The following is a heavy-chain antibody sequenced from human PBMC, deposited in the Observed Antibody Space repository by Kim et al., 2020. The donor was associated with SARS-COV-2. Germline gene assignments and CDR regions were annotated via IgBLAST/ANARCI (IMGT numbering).Heavy chain of an antibody. J-gene: IGHJ3*01. D-gene: IGHD3-16*01. CDR1: GYTFTNYA. CDR3: ASTMIIFGGLGSFNL. V-gene: IGHV1-3*04. CDR2: INTGNGNT. Sequence: ASVKVSCKASGYTFTNYAIHWVRQAPGQRLEWMGWINTGNGNTKYSEKFQGRVTFTTDTSASTAYMELSRLRSEDTAVYYCASTMIIFGGLGSFNLWGQGKMVPVSS.